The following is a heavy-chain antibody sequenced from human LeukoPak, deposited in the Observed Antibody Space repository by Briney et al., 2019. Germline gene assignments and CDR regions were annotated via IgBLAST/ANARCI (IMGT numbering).Heavy chain of an antibody. J-gene: IGHJ4*02. V-gene: IGHV3-30*18. Sequence: GGSLRLSCAASGFTFNSYGMHWVRQAPGEGLEWVAVISNDGYNKYYTDSVKGRFTISRDNSKNTLYLQMNSLRTEDTALYYCAKGGIVGAITIDYWGQGTLVTVSS. CDR3: AKGGIVGAITIDY. D-gene: IGHD1-26*01. CDR2: ISNDGYNK. CDR1: GFTFNSYG.